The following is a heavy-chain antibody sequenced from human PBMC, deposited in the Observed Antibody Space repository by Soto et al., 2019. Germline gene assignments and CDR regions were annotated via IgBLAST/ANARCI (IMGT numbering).Heavy chain of an antibody. CDR3: ARLRLLWFGESEGMDV. CDR1: GGSFSGYY. D-gene: IGHD3-10*01. CDR2: INHSGST. V-gene: IGHV4-34*01. J-gene: IGHJ6*02. Sequence: SDTLSLTCAVYGGSFSGYYWSWIRQPPGKGLEWIGEINHSGSTNYNPSLKSRVTISVDTSKNQFSLKLSSVTAADTAVYYCARLRLLWFGESEGMDVWGQGTTVTVS.